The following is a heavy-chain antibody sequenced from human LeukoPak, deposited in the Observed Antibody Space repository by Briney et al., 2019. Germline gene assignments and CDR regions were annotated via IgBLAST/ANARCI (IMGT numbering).Heavy chain of an antibody. Sequence: ASVKVSCKASGYTFTSYGISWVRQAPGQGLEWMGWISAYNGNTNYAQKLQGRVTMTKDTSTSTAYMELRSLRSDDTAVYYCARERVPYYDFWSGYSSASWVLWGQGTLVTVSS. CDR3: ARERVPYYDFWSGYSSASWVL. J-gene: IGHJ4*02. CDR1: GYTFTSYG. V-gene: IGHV1-18*01. D-gene: IGHD3-3*01. CDR2: ISAYNGNT.